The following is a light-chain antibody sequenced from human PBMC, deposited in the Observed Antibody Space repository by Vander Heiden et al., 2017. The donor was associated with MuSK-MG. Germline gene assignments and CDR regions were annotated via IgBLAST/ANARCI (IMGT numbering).Light chain of an antibody. CDR3: SSYTSSSTRV. CDR2: DVS. Sequence: GTSSDVGGDNYVSWYQQHPGKAPKLIIYDVSNRPSGVSNRFSGSKSGNTASLTISGLQAEDEADYYCSSYTSSSTRVFGGGTKLTVL. V-gene: IGLV2-14*04. CDR1: SSDVGGDNY. J-gene: IGLJ2*01.